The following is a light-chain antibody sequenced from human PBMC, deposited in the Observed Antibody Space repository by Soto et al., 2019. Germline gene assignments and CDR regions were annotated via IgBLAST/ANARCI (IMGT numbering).Light chain of an antibody. CDR2: DVS. Sequence: QSALTQPASVSGSPGQSITISCTGTSSDIGYYNYVSWYQHHPGKAPKLIIYDVSNRPSGVSNRFSGSKSDNTASLTISGLQAEDEADYFCSSYASTSTYVFGTGTKLTVL. CDR1: SSDIGYYNY. J-gene: IGLJ1*01. V-gene: IGLV2-14*01. CDR3: SSYASTSTYV.